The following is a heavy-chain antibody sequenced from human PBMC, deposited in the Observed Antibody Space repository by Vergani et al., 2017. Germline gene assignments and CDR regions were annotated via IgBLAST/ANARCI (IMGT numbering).Heavy chain of an antibody. V-gene: IGHV1-69*17. J-gene: IGHJ6*02. CDR2: IIPIFGIA. D-gene: IGHD6-13*01. CDR3: ARDTGAAAAYYYYGMDV. Sequence: QVQLVQSGAEVKKPGSSVKVSCKASGGTFSSYAISWVRQAPGQGLEWMGGIIPIFGIANYAQKFQGRVTITADKSTSTAYMELSSLRSEDTAVYYCARDTGAAAAYYYYGMDVWGQGTTVTVSS. CDR1: GGTFSSYA.